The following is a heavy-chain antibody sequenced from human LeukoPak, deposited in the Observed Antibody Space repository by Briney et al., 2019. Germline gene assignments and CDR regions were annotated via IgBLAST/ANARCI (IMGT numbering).Heavy chain of an antibody. Sequence: GASVKVSCKASGYTFTSYAMHWVRQALGQRLEWMGWINAGNGNTKYSQKFQGRVTMTRDTSTSTVYMELSSLRSEDTAVYYCAREPAGVLRFLAYWGQGTLVTVSS. CDR3: AREPAGVLRFLAY. D-gene: IGHD3-3*01. J-gene: IGHJ4*02. V-gene: IGHV1-3*01. CDR1: GYTFTSYA. CDR2: INAGNGNT.